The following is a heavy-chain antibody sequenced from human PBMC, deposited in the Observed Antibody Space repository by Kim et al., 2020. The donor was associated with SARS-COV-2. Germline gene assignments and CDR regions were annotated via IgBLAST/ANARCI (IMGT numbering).Heavy chain of an antibody. CDR3: ARIYARTIDY. CDR2: IFYSGAT. D-gene: IGHD3-16*01. Sequence: AETLSLTCTVSGGSINNYYWNWIRQPPGKGREYIGDIFYSGATHYNPSLKRRVTISLDASKNQFSLKLSSVTAADTAVYYCARIYARTIDYWGLGTLVTV. V-gene: IGHV4-59*01. CDR1: GGSINNYY. J-gene: IGHJ4*02.